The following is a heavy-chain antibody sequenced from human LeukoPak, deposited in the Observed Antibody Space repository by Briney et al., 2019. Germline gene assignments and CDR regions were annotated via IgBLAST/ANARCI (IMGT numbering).Heavy chain of an antibody. Sequence: PSETLSLTCTVSGGSISSGGYSWSWIRQHPGKGLEWIGYIYYSGSTYYNPSLRSRVTISVDTSKKQFSLKLSSVTAADTAVYYCARGKYVWTFDYWGQGTLVTVSP. D-gene: IGHD3-16*01. V-gene: IGHV4-31*03. J-gene: IGHJ4*02. CDR2: IYYSGST. CDR1: GGSISSGGYS. CDR3: ARGKYVWTFDY.